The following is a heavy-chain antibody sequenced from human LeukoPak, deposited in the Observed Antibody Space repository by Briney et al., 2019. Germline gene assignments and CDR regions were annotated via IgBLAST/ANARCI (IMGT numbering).Heavy chain of an antibody. Sequence: GGSLRLSCAASGFTFDDYAMHWVRQAPGKGLEWVSGISWNSGSIGYADSVKGRFTISRDNAKNSLYLQMNSLRAEDMAVYYCATSKYSGSYWGQGTLVTVSS. CDR1: GFTFDDYA. D-gene: IGHD1-26*01. CDR2: ISWNSGSI. CDR3: ATSKYSGSY. V-gene: IGHV3-9*03. J-gene: IGHJ4*02.